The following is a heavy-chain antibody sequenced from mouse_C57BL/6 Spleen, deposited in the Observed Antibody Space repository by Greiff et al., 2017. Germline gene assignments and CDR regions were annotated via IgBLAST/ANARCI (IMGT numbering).Heavy chain of an antibody. D-gene: IGHD1-1*01. V-gene: IGHV1-12*01. CDR3: SRSDYGSSYAMDY. Sequence: LQQSGAELVRPGASVKMSCKASGYTFTSYNMHWVKQTPRQGLEWIGAIYPGNGDTSYNQKFKGKATLTVDKSSSTAYMQLSSLTSEYSAVYFCSRSDYGSSYAMDYWGQGTSVTVSS. CDR1: GYTFTSYN. CDR2: IYPGNGDT. J-gene: IGHJ4*01.